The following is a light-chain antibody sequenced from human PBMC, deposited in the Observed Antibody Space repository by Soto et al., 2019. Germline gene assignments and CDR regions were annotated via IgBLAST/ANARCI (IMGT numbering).Light chain of an antibody. J-gene: IGLJ2*01. CDR1: SGSVSTSYY. CDR2: STN. V-gene: IGLV8-61*01. CDR3: VLYMGSVV. Sequence: QTVVTQEPSFSVSPGGTVTLTCGLSSGSVSTSYYPSWYQQTPGQAPRTLIYSTNTRSSGVPDRFSGSILGNKAALAITGAQADDESDYYCVLYMGSVVFGGGTKRTVL.